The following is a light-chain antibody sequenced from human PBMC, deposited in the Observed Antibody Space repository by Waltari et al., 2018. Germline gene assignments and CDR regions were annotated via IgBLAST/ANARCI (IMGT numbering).Light chain of an antibody. CDR2: AAS. CDR1: QGITNY. Sequence: DFQMTQPPSSLSTSVGDRVTITCRASQGITNYLAWYQHRPGKVPKILIYAASTLQSGVPSRFSGSGSGTDFTLTISSLQPEDVATYYCQKYNAAPWTFGQGTKVEI. V-gene: IGKV1-27*01. J-gene: IGKJ1*01. CDR3: QKYNAAPWT.